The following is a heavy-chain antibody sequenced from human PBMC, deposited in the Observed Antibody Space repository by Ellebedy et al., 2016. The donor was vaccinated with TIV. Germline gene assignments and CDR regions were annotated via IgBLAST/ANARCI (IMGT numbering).Heavy chain of an antibody. CDR2: INHSGST. V-gene: IGHV4-34*01. D-gene: IGHD2-21*02. J-gene: IGHJ5*01. CDR3: ARLVTGHNWFDS. Sequence: SETLSLTCAVYGGSFSGYYWSWIRQPPGKGLEWIGEINHSGSTNYNPSLKSRVTISVDTSKNQFSLKLSSVTAADTAVYYCARLVTGHNWFDSWGQGTLVTVTS. CDR1: GGSFSGYY.